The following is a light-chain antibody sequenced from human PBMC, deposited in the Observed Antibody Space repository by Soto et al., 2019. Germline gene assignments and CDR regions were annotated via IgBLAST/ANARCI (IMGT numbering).Light chain of an antibody. J-gene: IGLJ2*01. CDR2: EVS. Sequence: QSVLTQPPSASGSPGQSVTVSCTGTSRDIGDYNWVSWYQQHPGKAPTLMIFEVSKRPSGVPDRFSGSKSGNTASLTVSGLQAEDEADYYCTSYAGANTLLFGGGTKVTVL. CDR3: TSYAGANTLL. CDR1: SRDIGDYNW. V-gene: IGLV2-8*01.